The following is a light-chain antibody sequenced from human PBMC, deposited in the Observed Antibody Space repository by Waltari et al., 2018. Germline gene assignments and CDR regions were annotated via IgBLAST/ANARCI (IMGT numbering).Light chain of an antibody. V-gene: IGLV2-14*01. J-gene: IGLJ1*01. CDR3: SSYTTSSAPGV. CDR2: EVS. Sequence: QSALTQPASVSGSPGQSITISCSGTDSDVGSYYFVSWYHQHPGKAPHLIIYEVSNRPSGISNRFSASKSGNTASLTISGLQAEDEADYYCSSYTTSSAPGVFGTGTRVTVL. CDR1: DSDVGSYYF.